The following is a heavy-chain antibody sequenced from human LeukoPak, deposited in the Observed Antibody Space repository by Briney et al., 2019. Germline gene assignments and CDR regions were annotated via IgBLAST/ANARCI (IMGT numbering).Heavy chain of an antibody. V-gene: IGHV3-7*01. J-gene: IGHJ4*02. CDR1: GLTFSSYS. D-gene: IGHD5-12*01. CDR2: IKQDGSEK. CDR3: ASGATILDY. Sequence: GGSLRLSCAASGLTFSSYSMNWVRQAPGKGLEWVANIKQDGSEKYYVDSVKGRFTISRDNAKNSLYLQMNSLRAEDTAVYYCASGATILDYWGQGTLVTVSS.